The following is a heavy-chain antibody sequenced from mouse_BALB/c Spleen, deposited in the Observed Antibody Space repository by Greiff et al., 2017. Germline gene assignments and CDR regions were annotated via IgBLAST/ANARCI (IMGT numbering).Heavy chain of an antibody. CDR1: GYTFTSYS. Sequence: QVHVKQSGAELVKPGASVKLSCKASGYTFTSYSMYWVKQRPGQGLEWIGEINPSNGGTNFNEKFKSKATMTVDKSSSTAYMQLSSLTSEDSAVYYCTRGEDLRRTWFAYWGQGTLVTVSA. CDR3: TRGEDLRRTWFAY. J-gene: IGHJ3*01. D-gene: IGHD5-1*01. CDR2: INPSNGGT. V-gene: IGHV1S81*02.